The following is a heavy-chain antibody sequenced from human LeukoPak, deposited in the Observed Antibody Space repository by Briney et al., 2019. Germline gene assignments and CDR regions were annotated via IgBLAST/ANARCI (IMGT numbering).Heavy chain of an antibody. V-gene: IGHV1-18*01. J-gene: IGHJ4*02. CDR3: ARDCSSTSCYPWELDY. D-gene: IGHD2-2*01. CDR1: GYTFTSYG. CDR2: ISAYNGNT. Sequence: GASVKVSCKASGYTFTSYGISWVRQAPGRGLEWMGWISAYNGNTNYAQKLQGRVTMTTDTSTSTAYMELRSLRSDDTAVYYCARDCSSTSCYPWELDYWGQGTLVTVPS.